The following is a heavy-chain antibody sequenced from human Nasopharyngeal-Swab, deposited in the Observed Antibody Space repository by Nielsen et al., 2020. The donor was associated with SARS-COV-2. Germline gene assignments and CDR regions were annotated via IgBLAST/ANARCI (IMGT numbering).Heavy chain of an antibody. CDR3: ARVGRGFNFDY. D-gene: IGHD3-10*01. V-gene: IGHV1-18*01. CDR2: ISAYNGNT. Sequence: ASVKVSCKASGYTFTSYAMHWVRQAPGQRLEWMGWISAYNGNTNYAQKLQGRVTMTTDTSTSTAYMELRSLRSDDTAVYYCARVGRGFNFDYWGQGTLVTVSS. J-gene: IGHJ4*02. CDR1: GYTFTSYA.